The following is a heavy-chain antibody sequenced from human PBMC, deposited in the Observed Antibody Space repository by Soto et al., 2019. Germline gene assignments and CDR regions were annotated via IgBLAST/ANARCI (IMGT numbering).Heavy chain of an antibody. D-gene: IGHD6-13*01. V-gene: IGHV3-21*01. J-gene: IGHJ6*02. Sequence: GGSLKLSCAASGFTFSSYSMNWVRQAPGKGLEWVSSISSNSSYIYYADSVKGRFTISRDNTKNSLYLQMNSLRAEDTAVYCCASSYSSSWYFYYGMYVWGQGTTGTVSS. CDR3: ASSYSSSWYFYYGMYV. CDR1: GFTFSSYS. CDR2: ISSNSSYI.